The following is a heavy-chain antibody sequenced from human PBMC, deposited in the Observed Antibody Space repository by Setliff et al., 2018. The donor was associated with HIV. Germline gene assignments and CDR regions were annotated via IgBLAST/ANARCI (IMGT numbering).Heavy chain of an antibody. J-gene: IGHJ4*02. CDR3: VRDKDWAFDY. V-gene: IGHV3-48*01. Sequence: GESLKISCAASGFSFSSYSMNWVRQTPGKGLEWLSYIFSGSDTADYADSVRGRFTISRDNAKNSLYLQMNSLRAGDTAVYYCVRDKDWAFDYWGQGTLVTVSS. CDR2: IFSGSDTA. D-gene: IGHD3-9*01. CDR1: GFSFSSYS.